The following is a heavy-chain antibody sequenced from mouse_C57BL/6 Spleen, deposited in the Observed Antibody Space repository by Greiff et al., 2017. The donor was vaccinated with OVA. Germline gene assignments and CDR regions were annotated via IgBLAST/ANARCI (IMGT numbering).Heavy chain of an antibody. J-gene: IGHJ2*01. CDR3: ARVKELGDGFDY. CDR1: GYTFTDYY. V-gene: IGHV1-26*01. Sequence: VQLQQSGPELVKPGASVKISCKASGYTFTDYYMNWVKQSHGKSLEWIGDINPNNGGTSYNQKFKGKATLTVDKSSSTAYMELRSLTSEDSAVYYCARVKELGDGFDYWGQGTTLTVSS. CDR2: INPNNGGT. D-gene: IGHD1-3*01.